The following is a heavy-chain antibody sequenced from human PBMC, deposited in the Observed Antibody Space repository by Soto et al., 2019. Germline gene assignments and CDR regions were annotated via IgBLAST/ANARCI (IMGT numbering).Heavy chain of an antibody. J-gene: IGHJ4*02. CDR3: ATRSPAFDY. CDR2: ISTDKGKT. CDR1: GYTFTSYG. Sequence: QVRLVQSGPEVKKPGASVQVSCKTSGYTFTSYGISWVRQAPGQGLEWMGWISTDKGKTNYAQKFQGRVTMTTDTSTSTAYMELRSLRSDDTAVYYCATRSPAFDYWGQGTLLTVSS. V-gene: IGHV1-18*01.